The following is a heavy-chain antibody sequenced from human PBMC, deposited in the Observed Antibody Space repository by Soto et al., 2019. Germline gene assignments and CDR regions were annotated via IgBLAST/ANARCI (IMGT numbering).Heavy chain of an antibody. V-gene: IGHV1-18*01. Sequence: ASVKVSCKASGHTFTSYGISWVRQAPGQGLEWMGWISAYNGNTNYAQKLQGRVTMTTDTSTSTAYMEPRSLRSDDTAVYYCASATLAYCGGDCYSNAFDIWGQGTMVTVSS. CDR3: ASATLAYCGGDCYSNAFDI. J-gene: IGHJ3*02. CDR1: GHTFTSYG. D-gene: IGHD2-21*02. CDR2: ISAYNGNT.